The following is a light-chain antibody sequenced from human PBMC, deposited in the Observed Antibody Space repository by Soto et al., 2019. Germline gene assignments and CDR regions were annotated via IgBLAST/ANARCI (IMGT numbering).Light chain of an antibody. V-gene: IGKV1-9*01. J-gene: IGKJ1*01. CDR2: DAS. CDR3: QHYNSYSEA. Sequence: ILLTQSPSSLSASLGDRVTITCRASQGIDTSLAWYQQKPGKAPNVLIYDASTLQSGVPSRFSGSGSGTEFTLTISSLQPDDFATYYCQHYNSYSEAFGQGTKVDI. CDR1: QGIDTS.